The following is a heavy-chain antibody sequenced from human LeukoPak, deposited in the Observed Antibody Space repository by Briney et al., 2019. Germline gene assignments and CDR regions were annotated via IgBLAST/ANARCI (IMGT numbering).Heavy chain of an antibody. CDR1: GFTFSSYW. D-gene: IGHD3-9*01. CDR2: IKQDGSEK. V-gene: IGHV3-7*01. CDR3: ARVASRDYDILTGDLHFDY. Sequence: GGSLRLSCVASGFTFSSYWMSWVRQAPGKGLEWVANIKQDGSEKYYVDSVKSRFTISRDNAKNSLYLQMNSLRAEDTAVYYCARVASRDYDILTGDLHFDYWGQGTLVTVSS. J-gene: IGHJ4*02.